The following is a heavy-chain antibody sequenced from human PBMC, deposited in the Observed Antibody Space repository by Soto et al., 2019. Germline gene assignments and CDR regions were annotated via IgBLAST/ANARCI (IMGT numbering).Heavy chain of an antibody. J-gene: IGHJ6*02. CDR2: IYPGDSDT. CDR3: ARHPKNDFWSGYAVLNYYYGMDV. CDR1: GYSFTSYW. V-gene: IGHV5-51*01. Sequence: GESLKISCTGSGYSFTSYWIGWVRQMPGKGLEWMGIIYPGDSDTRYSPSFQGQVTISADKSISTAYLQWSSLKASDTAMYYCARHPKNDFWSGYAVLNYYYGMDVWGQGTTVTVSS. D-gene: IGHD3-3*01.